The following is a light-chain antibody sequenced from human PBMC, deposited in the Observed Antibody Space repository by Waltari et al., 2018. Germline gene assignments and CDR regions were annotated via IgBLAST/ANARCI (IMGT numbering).Light chain of an antibody. J-gene: IGKJ1*01. CDR1: QSIVVW. Sequence: DIQVTQSPSTLSASVGDRVTITCRASQSIVVWLAWYQQKPGKAPRLLIYKASYLESGVPSRFSGSASGTAFTLTISRLEPEDFAVYYCQHSGRTFGQGTKVEIK. V-gene: IGKV1-5*03. CDR2: KAS. CDR3: QHSGRT.